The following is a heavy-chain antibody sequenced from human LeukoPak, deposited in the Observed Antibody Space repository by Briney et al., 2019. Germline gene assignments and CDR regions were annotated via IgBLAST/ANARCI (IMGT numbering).Heavy chain of an antibody. CDR1: GFTFSSYW. CDR2: IKQDGSEE. J-gene: IGHJ4*02. CDR3: ARAGTVLWFGELLYDAFVREYYFDY. D-gene: IGHD3-10*01. Sequence: GGSLRLSCAASGFTFSSYWMSWVRQAPGKGLEWVANIKQDGSEEYYVDSVKGRFTISRDNAKNSLYLQMNSLRAEDTAVYYCARAGTVLWFGELLYDAFVREYYFDYWGQGTLVTVSS. V-gene: IGHV3-7*03.